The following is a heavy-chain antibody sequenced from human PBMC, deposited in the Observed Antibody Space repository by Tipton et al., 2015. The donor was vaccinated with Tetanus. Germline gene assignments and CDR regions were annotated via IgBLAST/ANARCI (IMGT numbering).Heavy chain of an antibody. CDR2: ISGSGAST. V-gene: IGHV3-23*01. J-gene: IGHJ4*02. CDR1: GFTFSSYA. CDR3: AKVMQGTAVAGLFDY. Sequence: SLRLSCAASGFTFSSYAMSWVRQAPGKGLEWVSAISGSGASTYYAASVKGRFTISRDNSKNTLYPQMNSLRAEDTAVYYCAKVMQGTAVAGLFDYWGQGTLVTVSS. D-gene: IGHD6-19*01.